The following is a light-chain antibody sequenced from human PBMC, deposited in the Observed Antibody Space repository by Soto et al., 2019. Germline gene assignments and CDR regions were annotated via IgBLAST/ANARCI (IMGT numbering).Light chain of an antibody. CDR2: DDS. Sequence: SYVLTQPPSVSVAPGQTARITCGGDNIGGKSVHWYQQKPGQAPVLVVHDDSDRPSGIPERFSGSKSGNTASLTISGLQAEDEADYYCSSYTSSSTLVFGTGTKVTVL. CDR3: SSYTSSSTLV. CDR1: NIGGKS. V-gene: IGLV3-21*02. J-gene: IGLJ1*01.